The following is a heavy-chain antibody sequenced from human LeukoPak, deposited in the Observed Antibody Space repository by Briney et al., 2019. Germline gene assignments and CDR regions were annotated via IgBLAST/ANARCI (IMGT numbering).Heavy chain of an antibody. Sequence: GGSLRLSCAASGFTFSSYAMHWVRQAPGKGLEWVAVISYDGSNKYYADSVKGRFTISRDNSKNTLYLQMNSLRAEDTAVYYCARVRYYGSGSYSWFDPWGQGTLVTVSS. CDR3: ARVRYYGSGSYSWFDP. CDR1: GFTFSSYA. V-gene: IGHV3-30*04. CDR2: ISYDGSNK. D-gene: IGHD3-10*01. J-gene: IGHJ5*02.